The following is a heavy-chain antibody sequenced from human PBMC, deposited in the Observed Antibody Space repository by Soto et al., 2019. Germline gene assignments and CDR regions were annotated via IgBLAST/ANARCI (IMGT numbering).Heavy chain of an antibody. CDR3: AKSHVFHYYYYNVDV. V-gene: IGHV3-23*01. CDR1: GFTFSDYA. J-gene: IGHJ6*02. CDR2: ISVSGGST. D-gene: IGHD2-8*01. Sequence: EVQLLESGGGLVQPGGSLRLSCAASGFTFSDYAMSWVRQAPGKGLEWVSVISVSGGSTYYADSVKGRFTISRDNSKNTLYLQMNTLRAEDTAVYYCAKSHVFHYYYYNVDVWGQGTTVTVSS.